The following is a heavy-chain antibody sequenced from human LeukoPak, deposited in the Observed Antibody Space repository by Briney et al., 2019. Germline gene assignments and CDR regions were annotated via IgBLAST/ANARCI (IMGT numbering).Heavy chain of an antibody. CDR1: GFTFDDYA. CDR2: ISWDGGST. D-gene: IGHD3-16*01. V-gene: IGHV3-43D*03. CDR3: AKSWALYYYYGMDV. J-gene: IGHJ6*02. Sequence: GGSLRLSCAASGFTFDDYAMHWVRQAPGKGLEWVSLISWDGGSTYYADSVKGRFTISRDNSKNSLYLQMNSLRAEDTALYYCAKSWALYYYYGMDVWGQGTTVTVSS.